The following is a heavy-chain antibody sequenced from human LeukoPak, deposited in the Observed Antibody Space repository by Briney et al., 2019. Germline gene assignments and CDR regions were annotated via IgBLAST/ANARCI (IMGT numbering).Heavy chain of an antibody. CDR3: AREGLTTTPNNALDI. V-gene: IGHV3-33*01. J-gene: IGHJ3*02. Sequence: GGSLRLSCAASGFTFSSYGMHWVRQAPGKGLEWVAVIWYDENKKYYGDSVKGRFTISRDNFKSTLYLQMNSLRVGDTAVYYCAREGLTTTPNNALDIWGQGTMVTVSS. D-gene: IGHD4-11*01. CDR1: GFTFSSYG. CDR2: IWYDENKK.